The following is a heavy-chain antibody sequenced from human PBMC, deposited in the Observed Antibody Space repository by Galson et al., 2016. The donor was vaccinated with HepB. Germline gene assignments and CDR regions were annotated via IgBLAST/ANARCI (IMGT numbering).Heavy chain of an antibody. V-gene: IGHV3-7*03. CDR2: IKPDGSEN. J-gene: IGHJ4*02. D-gene: IGHD3-16*01. CDR3: ATLDLGVGQPIRDN. CDR1: GFTFRSYW. Sequence: SLRLSCAASGFTFRSYWMSWVRHAPEKGLEWVANIKPDGSENYYVDSVKGRFTISRDNAKNSLYLQMNSLRAEDTAVYYCATLDLGVGQPIRDNWGQGILVSVSS.